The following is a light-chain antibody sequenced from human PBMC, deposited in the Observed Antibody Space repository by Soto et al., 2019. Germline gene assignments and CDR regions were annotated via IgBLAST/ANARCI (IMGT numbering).Light chain of an antibody. J-gene: IGKJ1*01. CDR1: QSVSSSY. Sequence: IVLRKSPGTLALCTGERATLSCRASQSVSSSYLAWYQQKPGQAPRLLIYGASSRATGIPDRFSGSGSGTDFTLTISRLEPEDFAVYYCQQYGSSRWTFGQGANVDIK. CDR3: QQYGSSRWT. CDR2: GAS. V-gene: IGKV3-20*01.